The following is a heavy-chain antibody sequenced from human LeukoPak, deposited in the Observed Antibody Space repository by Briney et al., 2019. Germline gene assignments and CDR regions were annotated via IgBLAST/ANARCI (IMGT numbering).Heavy chain of an antibody. CDR3: ARTPARSWVAEYFQH. V-gene: IGHV3-66*01. CDR1: GFTVSSNY. D-gene: IGHD6-13*01. CDR2: IYSGGST. Sequence: GGSLRLSCAASGFTVSSNYMSWVRQAPGKGLEWVSVIYSGGSTYYADSVKGRFTISRDNSKNTLYLQMNSLRAEDTAVYYCARTPARSWVAEYFQHWGQGTLVTVSS. J-gene: IGHJ1*01.